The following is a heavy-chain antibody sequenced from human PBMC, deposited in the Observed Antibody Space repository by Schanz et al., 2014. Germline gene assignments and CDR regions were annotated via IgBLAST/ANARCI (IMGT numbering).Heavy chain of an antibody. D-gene: IGHD6-6*01. CDR1: GYTFTDYG. J-gene: IGHJ4*02. Sequence: QVQLVQSGAEVKKPGASVKVSCKASGYTFTDYGVIWVRQAPGQGLEWMGRINPNSGTTNYAQKFQGRVTNTADKSTSTAYMDLRSLRSDDTAVYYCARDQSPYTNSSDVRYFDYWGQGSLVTVSS. CDR2: INPNSGTT. CDR3: ARDQSPYTNSSDVRYFDY. V-gene: IGHV1-18*01.